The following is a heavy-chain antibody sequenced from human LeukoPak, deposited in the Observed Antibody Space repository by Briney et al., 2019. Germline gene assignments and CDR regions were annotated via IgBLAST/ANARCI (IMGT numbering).Heavy chain of an antibody. CDR1: GGSISSGSYY. CDR3: ARTGIAAAGTSFYFDY. D-gene: IGHD6-13*01. CDR2: IYYSGST. V-gene: IGHV4-61*01. J-gene: IGHJ4*02. Sequence: SQTLSLTCTVSGGSISSGSYYWSWIRQPPGKGLEWIGYIYYSGSTNYNPSLKSRVTISVKTSKNQFSLKLSSVTAADTAVYYCARTGIAAAGTSFYFDYWGQGTLVTVSS.